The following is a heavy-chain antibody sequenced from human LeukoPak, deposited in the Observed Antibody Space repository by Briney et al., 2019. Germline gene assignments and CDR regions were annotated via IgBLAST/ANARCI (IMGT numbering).Heavy chain of an antibody. Sequence: SETLSLTCTVSGGSISSSSYYWGWIRQPPGKGLELIGSIYYSGSTYYNPSLKSRVTISVDTSKNQFSLKLSSVTAADTAVYYCARHRNPLRYFGDYWGQGTLVTVSS. J-gene: IGHJ4*02. CDR2: IYYSGST. V-gene: IGHV4-39*01. CDR3: ARHRNPLRYFGDY. D-gene: IGHD3-9*01. CDR1: GGSISSSSYY.